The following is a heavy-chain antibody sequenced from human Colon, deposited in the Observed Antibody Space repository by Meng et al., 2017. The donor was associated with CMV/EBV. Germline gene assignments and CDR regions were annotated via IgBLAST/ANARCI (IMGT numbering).Heavy chain of an antibody. Sequence: GESLKISCAASGFTVSSNYMSWVRQAPGKGLEWVSVIYSGGSTYYADSVKGRFTISRDNSKNTLYLQMNSLRAEDTAVYYCARTRYCSSTSCWWFDPWRQGTLVTVSS. CDR1: GFTVSSNY. CDR2: IYSGGST. V-gene: IGHV3-53*01. CDR3: ARTRYCSSTSCWWFDP. D-gene: IGHD2-2*01. J-gene: IGHJ5*02.